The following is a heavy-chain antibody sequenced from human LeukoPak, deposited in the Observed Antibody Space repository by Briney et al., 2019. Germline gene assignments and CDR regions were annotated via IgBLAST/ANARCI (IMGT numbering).Heavy chain of an antibody. Sequence: PSETLSLTCAVYGGSFSGYYWSWIRQPPGKGLEWIGEINHSGSTNYNPSLKSRVTISVDTSKNQFSLKLSSVTAADTAVYYCARVTRTRSSGYTKASDYWGQGTLVTVSS. V-gene: IGHV4-34*01. CDR1: GGSFSGYY. D-gene: IGHD3-22*01. CDR3: ARVTRTRSSGYTKASDY. CDR2: INHSGST. J-gene: IGHJ4*02.